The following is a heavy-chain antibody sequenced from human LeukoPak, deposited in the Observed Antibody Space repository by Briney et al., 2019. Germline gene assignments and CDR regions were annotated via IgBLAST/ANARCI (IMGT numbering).Heavy chain of an antibody. CDR2: ICANDGNT. Sequence: GGSLGLSCAASGLTFRNYAMSWVRQAPGKGLEWVSVICANDGNTYYADAVKGRFTISRDNSKDTLYLQMDSLRAEDTAVYYCAKGSGSSCYSPCDYWGQGILVTVSS. CDR1: GLTFRNYA. V-gene: IGHV3-23*01. CDR3: AKGSGSSCYSPCDY. D-gene: IGHD2-15*01. J-gene: IGHJ4*02.